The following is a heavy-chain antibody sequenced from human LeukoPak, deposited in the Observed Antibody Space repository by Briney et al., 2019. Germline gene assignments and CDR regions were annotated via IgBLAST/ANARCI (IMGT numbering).Heavy chain of an antibody. Sequence: PGGSLRLSCAASGFTVSSNYMSWVRQAPGKGLEWVSLIYSGGSTYYADSVKGRFPISRDNSKNTLYLQMNSLRAEDTAVYYCTRGPRGYPYYFDYWGQGTLVTVSS. CDR2: IYSGGST. J-gene: IGHJ4*02. V-gene: IGHV3-53*01. CDR1: GFTVSSNY. CDR3: TRGPRGYPYYFDY. D-gene: IGHD5-18*01.